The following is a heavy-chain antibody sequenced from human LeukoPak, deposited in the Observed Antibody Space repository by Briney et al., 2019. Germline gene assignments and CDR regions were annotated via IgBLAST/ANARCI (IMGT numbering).Heavy chain of an antibody. D-gene: IGHD3-10*01. V-gene: IGHV3-23*01. CDR3: AKETEYSDSGSFDKGLDH. CDR2: ISTSGGST. CDR1: GFSFSTYF. Sequence: GGSLRLSCVASGFSFSTYFLTWVRQAPGKGLEWVSEISTSGGSTYYADSVKGRFTISRDNSKNTLYLQMNSLRTEDTAVYYCAKETEYSDSGSFDKGLDHWGQGTLVTVSS. J-gene: IGHJ4*02.